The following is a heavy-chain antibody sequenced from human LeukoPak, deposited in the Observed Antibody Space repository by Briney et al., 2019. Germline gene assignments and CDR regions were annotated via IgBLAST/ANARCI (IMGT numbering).Heavy chain of an antibody. CDR2: INSDGSST. J-gene: IGHJ4*02. Sequence: RGSLRLSCAASGFTFSSYWMHWVRQAPGKGLLWVSRINSDGSSTSYADSVKGRFTISRDNAKNTLYLQMNSLRAEDTAVYYWARDPAYCGGDCLDYWGQGTLVTVSS. CDR3: ARDPAYCGGDCLDY. D-gene: IGHD2-21*02. V-gene: IGHV3-74*01. CDR1: GFTFSSYW.